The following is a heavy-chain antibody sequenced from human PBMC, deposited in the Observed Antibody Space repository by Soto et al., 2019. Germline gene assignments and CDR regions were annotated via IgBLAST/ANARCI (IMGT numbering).Heavy chain of an antibody. Sequence: EVQLLESGGSLVQPGGSVRLSCAASGFTFSNYGMNWVRQSPGKGLEWVSAIGGGGDSTYYADSVRGRFTISRDNSKNTLYLQMNSLRAEDTAVYYCARGAGTGKGLDVWGQGTTVTVSS. CDR1: GFTFSNYG. D-gene: IGHD6-13*01. CDR3: ARGAGTGKGLDV. CDR2: IGGGGDST. V-gene: IGHV3-23*01. J-gene: IGHJ6*02.